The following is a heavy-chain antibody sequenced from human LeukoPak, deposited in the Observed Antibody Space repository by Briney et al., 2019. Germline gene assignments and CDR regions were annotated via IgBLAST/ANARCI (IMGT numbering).Heavy chain of an antibody. V-gene: IGHV4-39*01. Sequence: SETLSLTCTVSGGSISSSSYSWGWIRQPPGKGLEWIGTIYYSGNTYYNPSLKSRVTISVDTSKNHFSLKLSSVIAADTAVYYCASHVEMATNYYYYGMDVWGQGTTVTVSS. D-gene: IGHD5-24*01. CDR3: ASHVEMATNYYYYGMDV. CDR1: GGSISSSSYS. J-gene: IGHJ6*02. CDR2: IYYSGNT.